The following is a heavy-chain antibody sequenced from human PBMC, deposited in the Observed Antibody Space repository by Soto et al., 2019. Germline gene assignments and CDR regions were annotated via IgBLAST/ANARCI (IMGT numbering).Heavy chain of an antibody. CDR3: ATQPRYDSSGYFYY. V-gene: IGHV4-31*03. J-gene: IGHJ4*02. D-gene: IGHD3-22*01. CDR2: IYYTGST. CDR1: GVSIKSGGYY. Sequence: SETLSLTCSVSGVSIKSGGYYWTWIRQLPGKGLEWIGDIYYTGSTFYHPSLKTRVTLSLDTSKNQFSLNLGSVTAADTAVYYCATQPRYDSSGYFYYWGQGIQVTVSS.